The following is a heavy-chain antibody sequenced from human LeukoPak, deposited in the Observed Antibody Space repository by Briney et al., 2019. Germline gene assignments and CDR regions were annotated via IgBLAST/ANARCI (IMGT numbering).Heavy chain of an antibody. D-gene: IGHD1-1*01. CDR2: IWFDGSNK. Sequence: GRSLRLSCAASGFIFSNDAMHWVRQAPGKGLEWVAFIWFDGSNKHYADSVKGRFTISRNNSEDTLYLQMNSLRAEDTAVYYCVRDPSGSGFAFDSWGQGALVTVSS. CDR3: VRDPSGSGFAFDS. CDR1: GFIFSNDA. J-gene: IGHJ4*02. V-gene: IGHV3-33*01.